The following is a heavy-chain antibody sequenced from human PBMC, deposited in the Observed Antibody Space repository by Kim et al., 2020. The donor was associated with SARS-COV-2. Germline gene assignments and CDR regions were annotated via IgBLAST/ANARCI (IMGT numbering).Heavy chain of an antibody. Sequence: SETLSLTCTVSGGSISSSSYYWGWIRQPPGKGLEWIGSIYYSGSTYYNPSLKSRVTISVDTSKNQFSLKLSSVTAADTAVYYCARLGDWNDEWLYYYYYGMGVWGQGTTVTVSS. CDR1: GGSISSSSYY. V-gene: IGHV4-39*01. CDR2: IYYSGST. J-gene: IGHJ6*02. CDR3: ARLGDWNDEWLYYYYYGMGV. D-gene: IGHD1-1*01.